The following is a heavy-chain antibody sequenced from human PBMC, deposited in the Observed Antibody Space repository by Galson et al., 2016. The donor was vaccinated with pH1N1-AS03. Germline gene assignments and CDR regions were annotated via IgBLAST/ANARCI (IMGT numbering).Heavy chain of an antibody. Sequence: SLRLSCAASGFTFSSHGMHWVRQTPGKGLEWVAVIWHDGSEKYYADSVKGQFTISRDNSKNTLYLQMNSLRAEDTAVYYCARDRHYYDYIWGTYRYDWYFDLWGRGTLVTVSS. CDR3: ARDRHYYDYIWGTYRYDWYFDL. CDR2: IWHDGSEK. J-gene: IGHJ2*01. D-gene: IGHD3-16*02. CDR1: GFTFSSHG. V-gene: IGHV3-33*01.